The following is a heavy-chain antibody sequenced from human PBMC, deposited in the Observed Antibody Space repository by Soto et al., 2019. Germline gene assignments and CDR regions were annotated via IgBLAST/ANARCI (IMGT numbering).Heavy chain of an antibody. D-gene: IGHD6-25*01. CDR2: IKEDGSER. V-gene: IGHV3-7*01. Sequence: EVQLVESGGGLVQPGESLRLSCAASGFIFRNYLMSWVRQAPGRGLEWVANIKEDGSERYYVDSVNGRFTISRDNAKNSLYLEMTRPRADDTAIYYCAREKRANGYFDYWGQGTRDTVSS. J-gene: IGHJ4*02. CDR3: AREKRANGYFDY. CDR1: GFIFRNYL.